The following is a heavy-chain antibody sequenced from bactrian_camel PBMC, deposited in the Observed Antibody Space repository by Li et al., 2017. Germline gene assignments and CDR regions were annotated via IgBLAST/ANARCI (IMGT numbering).Heavy chain of an antibody. J-gene: IGHJ5*01. Sequence: HVQLVESGGGSALAGGSVRLSCAASGYTFNTYSWFRQAPGKGPEWVSSVMPGGSNTYYADSVKARFTISKDNAKNTLYLQMNSLKPEDTGTYTCVAGQGVGWCLDVIRVGAEADFDYWG. CDR3: VAGQGVGWCLDVIRVGAEADFDY. D-gene: IGHD5*01. V-gene: IGHV3-2*01. CDR1: GYTFNTY. CDR2: VMPGGSNT.